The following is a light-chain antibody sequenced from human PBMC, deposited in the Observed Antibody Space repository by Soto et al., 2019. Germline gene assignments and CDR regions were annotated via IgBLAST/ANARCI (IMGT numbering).Light chain of an antibody. CDR2: EAS. CDR1: SSDVGGYNY. V-gene: IGLV2-14*01. Sequence: QSVLTQPASVSGSPGQSITISCTGTSSDVGGYNYVSWYQQHQGKAPKLMIYEASNRPSGGSNRFSGSKSGNTASLTISGLQAEDEADYYCSSYTSSSTLFGTGTKVTVL. CDR3: SSYTSSSTL. J-gene: IGLJ1*01.